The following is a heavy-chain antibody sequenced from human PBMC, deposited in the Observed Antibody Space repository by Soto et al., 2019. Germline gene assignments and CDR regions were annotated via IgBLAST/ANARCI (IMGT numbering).Heavy chain of an antibody. V-gene: IGHV3-30*19. CDR3: ARGPSSSWFYYYYGMDV. D-gene: IGHD6-13*01. CDR1: GFTFSSYA. J-gene: IGHJ6*02. CDR2: ISYDGSNK. Sequence: PGGSLRLSCAASGFTFSSYAMHWVRQAPGKGLEWVAVISYDGSNKYYADSVKGRFTISRDNSKNTLYLQMNSLRAEDTAVYYCARGPSSSWFYYYYGMDVWGQGTTVTVS.